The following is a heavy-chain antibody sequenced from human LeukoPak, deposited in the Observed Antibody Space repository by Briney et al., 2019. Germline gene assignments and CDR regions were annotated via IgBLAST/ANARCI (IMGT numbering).Heavy chain of an antibody. CDR3: ARDGHRRYYYDSSGREDAFDI. D-gene: IGHD3-22*01. Sequence: GASVKVSCKASGYTFTAYYIHWVRQAPGQGLEWMGWINPNSGATNYAQKFQDRVTVTRDTSVGTAYMELRSLRSDDTAVYYCARDGHRRYYYDSSGREDAFDIWGQGTMVTVSS. CDR1: GYTFTAYY. J-gene: IGHJ3*02. V-gene: IGHV1-2*02. CDR2: INPNSGAT.